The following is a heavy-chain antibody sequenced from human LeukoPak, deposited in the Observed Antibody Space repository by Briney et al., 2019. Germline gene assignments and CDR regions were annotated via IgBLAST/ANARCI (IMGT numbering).Heavy chain of an antibody. V-gene: IGHV3-21*01. D-gene: IGHD3-10*01. Sequence: GSLRLSCAASGFTFKIYSMNWVRQAPGKGLEWVSSISSSSSHMYYADSVKGRFTISRDNAKNSLYLQMNTLRAEDTAVYYCARDDTSAHFFDYWGQGALVTVSS. J-gene: IGHJ4*02. CDR1: GFTFKIYS. CDR3: ARDDTSAHFFDY. CDR2: ISSSSSHM.